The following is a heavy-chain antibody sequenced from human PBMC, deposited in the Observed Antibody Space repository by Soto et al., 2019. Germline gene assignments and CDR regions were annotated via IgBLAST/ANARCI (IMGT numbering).Heavy chain of an antibody. V-gene: IGHV4-39*01. Sequence: SETRCLTCTVSGGSISSSSYYWGWIRQPPGKGLEWIGSIYYSGSTYYNPSLKSRVTISVDTSKNQFSLKLSSVTAADTAVYYCARHSAVTTIDYWGQGTLVTVSS. CDR2: IYYSGST. J-gene: IGHJ4*02. D-gene: IGHD4-17*01. CDR3: ARHSAVTTIDY. CDR1: GGSISSSSYY.